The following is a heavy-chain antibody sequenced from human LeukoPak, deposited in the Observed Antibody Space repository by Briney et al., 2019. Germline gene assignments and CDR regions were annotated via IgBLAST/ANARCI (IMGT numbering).Heavy chain of an antibody. V-gene: IGHV4-34*01. D-gene: IGHD5-24*01. CDR1: GGSFSGYY. Sequence: SETLSLTCAVYGGSFSGYYWSWFRQPPGKGLEWIGEINHSGSTNYNPSLKSRVTISVDTSKNQFSLKLSSVTAADTAVYYCARRDGYSRTYFDYWGQGTLVTVSS. CDR2: INHSGST. CDR3: ARRDGYSRTYFDY. J-gene: IGHJ4*02.